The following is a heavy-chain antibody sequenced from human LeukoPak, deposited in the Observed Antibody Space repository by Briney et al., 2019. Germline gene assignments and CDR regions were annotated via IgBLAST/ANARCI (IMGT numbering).Heavy chain of an antibody. CDR2: ISGSGGST. CDR3: AKTAGHGWYFDY. J-gene: IGHJ4*02. V-gene: IGHV3-23*01. D-gene: IGHD5-24*01. Sequence: GGSLRLSCEASGFTFSSYAMSWVRQAPGKGLDWVSAISGSGGSTYYADSVRGRFTISRDNSKNTQYVQMNSLRAEDTAVYYCAKTAGHGWYFDYWGQGTLVTVSS. CDR1: GFTFSSYA.